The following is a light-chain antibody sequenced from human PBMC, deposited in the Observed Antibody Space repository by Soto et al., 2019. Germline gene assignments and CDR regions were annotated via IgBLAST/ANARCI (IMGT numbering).Light chain of an antibody. Sequence: QSVLTQPPSVSGAPGQGVTISCTGSSSNIGAGYHVHWYQQLPGTAPKLLIYDNIHRPSGVPDRFSGSKSGTSASLAITGLRPEDEADYYCQSYDNGLSAYVFGSGTKVTVL. V-gene: IGLV1-40*01. CDR3: QSYDNGLSAYV. CDR2: DNI. J-gene: IGLJ1*01. CDR1: SSNIGAGYH.